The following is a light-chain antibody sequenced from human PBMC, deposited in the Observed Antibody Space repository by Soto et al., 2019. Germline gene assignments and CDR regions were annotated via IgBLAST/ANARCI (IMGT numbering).Light chain of an antibody. CDR3: QQYNKRPIT. V-gene: IGKV3D-15*01. Sequence: EIVLTQSPATLSLSPGERATLSCRASQSVSRYLAWYQQKPGQAPRLFIYDASNRATGIPARFSGSGSGTEFTLTISSLQSEDFAVYYCQQYNKRPITFGQGTRLEIK. CDR2: DAS. J-gene: IGKJ5*01. CDR1: QSVSRY.